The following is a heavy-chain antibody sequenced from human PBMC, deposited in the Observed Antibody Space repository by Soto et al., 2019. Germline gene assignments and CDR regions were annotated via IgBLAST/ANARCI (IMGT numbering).Heavy chain of an antibody. CDR3: ARVYDFWSGYSNPFDY. CDR1: GYTFTSYG. CDR2: ISVYNGNT. D-gene: IGHD3-3*01. J-gene: IGHJ4*02. Sequence: QVQLVQSGAEVKKPGASVKVSCKASGYTFTSYGISWVRQAPGQGLEWMGWISVYNGNTNYAQILQGRVTMTTDTSTSTAYRELRSLRSDDTAVYYCARVYDFWSGYSNPFDYWGQGTLVTVSS. V-gene: IGHV1-18*01.